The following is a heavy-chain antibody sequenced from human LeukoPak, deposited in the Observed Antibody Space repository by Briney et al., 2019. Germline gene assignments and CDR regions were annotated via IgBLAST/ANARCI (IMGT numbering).Heavy chain of an antibody. CDR1: GYTFTNYG. D-gene: IGHD1-26*01. CDR2: ISAYNGNT. CDR3: ARRFPALEWEPTYYFDY. V-gene: IGHV1-18*01. J-gene: IGHJ4*02. Sequence: AASVKVSCKASGYTFTNYGISWVRQAPGQGLEWMGWISAYNGNTNYAQKLQGRVTMTTDTSTSTAYMELRSLRSDDTAVYYCARRFPALEWEPTYYFDYWGQGTLVTVSS.